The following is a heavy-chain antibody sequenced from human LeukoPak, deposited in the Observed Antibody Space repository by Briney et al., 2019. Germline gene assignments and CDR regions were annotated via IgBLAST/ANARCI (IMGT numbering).Heavy chain of an antibody. CDR3: TRARGSSYFDY. Sequence: PSETLSLTCTVSGGSISSYYWSWIRQPPGKGLEWIGYIYYSGSTNYNPSLKSRVTISVDTSKNQFSLKLSSVTAADTAVYYCTRARGSSYFDYWGQGTLVTVPS. CDR1: GGSISSYY. J-gene: IGHJ4*02. D-gene: IGHD1-26*01. V-gene: IGHV4-59*01. CDR2: IYYSGST.